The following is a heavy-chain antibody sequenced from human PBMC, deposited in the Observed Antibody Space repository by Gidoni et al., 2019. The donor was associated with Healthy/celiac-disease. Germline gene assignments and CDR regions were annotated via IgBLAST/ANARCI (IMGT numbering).Heavy chain of an antibody. V-gene: IGHV3-33*01. CDR1: GFTFSSYG. J-gene: IGHJ4*02. CDR2: IWYDGSNK. D-gene: IGHD6-19*01. CDR3: AREGGSGSSQNMDY. Sequence: QVPLVESGGGVVQPGRSLRLSCAASGFTFSSYGMPWVRQAPGKGLEWVAVIWYDGSNKYYADSVKGRFTISRDNSKNTLYLQMNSLRAEDTAVYYCAREGGSGSSQNMDYWGQGTLVTVSS.